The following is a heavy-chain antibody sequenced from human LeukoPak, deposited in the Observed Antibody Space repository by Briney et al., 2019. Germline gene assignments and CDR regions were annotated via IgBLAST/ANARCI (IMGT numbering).Heavy chain of an antibody. V-gene: IGHV3-21*01. Sequence: GGSLRLSCAASGFIVSGNYMNWVRQAPGKGLEWVSSISSSSSYIYYADSVKGRFTISRDNAKNSLYLQMNSLRAEDTAVYYCARGVEVTYYDILTGIDYWGQGTLVTVSS. CDR2: ISSSSSYI. D-gene: IGHD3-9*01. CDR3: ARGVEVTYYDILTGIDY. J-gene: IGHJ4*02. CDR1: GFIVSGNY.